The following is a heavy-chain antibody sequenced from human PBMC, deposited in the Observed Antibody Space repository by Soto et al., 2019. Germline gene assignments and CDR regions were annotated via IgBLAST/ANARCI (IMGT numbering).Heavy chain of an antibody. D-gene: IGHD3-10*01. CDR1: GFTFSSHD. V-gene: IGHV3-13*01. CDR3: ARGGIRGVCWNWFDT. J-gene: IGHJ5*02. Sequence: EVQLVESGGGLVQPGGSLRLSCAASGFTFSSHDMHWVRQVTGKGLEWVSGIDSAGDAKYQVSGKGRFTISRENAKNSLHLQMNRLVVGDTAVYYCARGGIRGVCWNWFDTWGQGSLVTVSS. CDR2: IDSAGDA.